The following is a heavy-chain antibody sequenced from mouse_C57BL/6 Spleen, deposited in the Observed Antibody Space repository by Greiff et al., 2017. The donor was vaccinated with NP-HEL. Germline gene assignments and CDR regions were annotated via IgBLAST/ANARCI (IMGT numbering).Heavy chain of an antibody. CDR3: ARGGIYYESTGYFDV. V-gene: IGHV3-6*01. D-gene: IGHD2-4*01. CDR2: ISYDGSN. CDR1: GYSITSGYY. Sequence: EVKLQESGPGLVKPSQSLSLTCSVTGYSITSGYYWNWIRQFPGNKLEWMGYISYDGSNNYNPSLKNRISITRDTSKNQFFLKLNSVTTEDTATYYCARGGIYYESTGYFDVWGTGTTVTVSS. J-gene: IGHJ1*03.